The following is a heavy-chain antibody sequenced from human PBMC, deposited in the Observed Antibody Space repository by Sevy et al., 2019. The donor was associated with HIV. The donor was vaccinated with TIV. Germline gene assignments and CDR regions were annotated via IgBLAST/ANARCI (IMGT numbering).Heavy chain of an antibody. Sequence: SETLSLTCTVSGGSISSYYWSWIWQPAGKGLEWIGRIYTSGSTNYNPSLKSRVTMSVDTSKNQFSLKLSSVTAADTAVYYCARDEPTTYYYDSSGYPRGNWFDPWGQGTLVTVSS. CDR1: GGSISSYY. CDR3: ARDEPTTYYYDSSGYPRGNWFDP. D-gene: IGHD3-22*01. CDR2: IYTSGST. J-gene: IGHJ5*02. V-gene: IGHV4-4*07.